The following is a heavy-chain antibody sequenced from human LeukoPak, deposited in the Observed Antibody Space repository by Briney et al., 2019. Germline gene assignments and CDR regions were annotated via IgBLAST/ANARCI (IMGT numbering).Heavy chain of an antibody. V-gene: IGHV4-4*07. D-gene: IGHD3-3*01. J-gene: IGHJ5*02. Sequence: PSETLSLACTVSGGSISSYYWSWIRQPAGKGLEWIGRIYTCGSTNYNPSLKSRVTMSVDTSKNQFSLKLSSVTAADTAVYYCAREVGTIMVNWFDPWGQGTLVTVSS. CDR2: IYTCGST. CDR1: GGSISSYY. CDR3: AREVGTIMVNWFDP.